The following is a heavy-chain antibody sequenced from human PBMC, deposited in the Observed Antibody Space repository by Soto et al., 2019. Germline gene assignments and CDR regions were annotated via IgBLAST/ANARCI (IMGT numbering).Heavy chain of an antibody. CDR3: SRADVDTAMVYFDY. CDR2: IIPILGIA. J-gene: IGHJ4*02. V-gene: IGHV1-69*02. CDR1: GGTFSSYT. Sequence: QVQLVQSGAEVKKPGSSVKVSCKASGGTFSSYTISWVRQAPGQGLEWMGRIIPILGIANYAQKFQGRVTITADKSTSTAYMGLSSLRSEDTAVYYCSRADVDTAMVYFDYWCQGTLVTVSS. D-gene: IGHD5-18*01.